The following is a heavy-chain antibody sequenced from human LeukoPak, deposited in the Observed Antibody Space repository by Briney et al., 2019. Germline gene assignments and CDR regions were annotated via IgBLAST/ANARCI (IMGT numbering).Heavy chain of an antibody. Sequence: GGSLRLPCAASGFTLSDYYMSWLRQAPGKGLEWGSYISSSSSYTNYADSVKGRFTISRDNAKNSLYLQMNSLRAEDTAVYYCARDRGYDILTGYYDYWGQGTLVTVSS. CDR1: GFTLSDYY. CDR3: ARDRGYDILTGYYDY. V-gene: IGHV3-11*06. CDR2: ISSSSSYT. D-gene: IGHD3-9*01. J-gene: IGHJ4*02.